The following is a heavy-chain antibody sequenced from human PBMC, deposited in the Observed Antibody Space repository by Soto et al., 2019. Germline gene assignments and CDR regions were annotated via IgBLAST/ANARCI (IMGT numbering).Heavy chain of an antibody. CDR2: ISGSGGST. CDR1: GFTFSSYA. CDR3: AKDLAYYDILTGYYKKSYYYYGMDV. D-gene: IGHD3-9*01. J-gene: IGHJ6*02. V-gene: IGHV3-23*01. Sequence: ETLSLSCAASGFTFSSYAMSWVRQAPGKGLEWVSAISGSGGSTYYADSVKGRFTISRDNSKNTLYLQMNSLRAEDTAVYYCAKDLAYYDILTGYYKKSYYYYGMDVWGQGTTVTVSS.